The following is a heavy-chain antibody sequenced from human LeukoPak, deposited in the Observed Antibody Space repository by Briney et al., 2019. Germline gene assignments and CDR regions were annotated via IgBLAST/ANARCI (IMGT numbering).Heavy chain of an antibody. J-gene: IGHJ6*03. CDR3: ARRRWLQNYYYMDV. D-gene: IGHD5-24*01. CDR1: GFTFSSYW. V-gene: IGHV3-74*01. CDR2: INSDGSST. Sequence: PGGSLRLSCAASGFTFSSYWMHWVRQAPGKGLVWVSRINSDGSSTSYADTVKGRFTISRDNAKNTLYLQMNSLRAEDTAVYYCARRRWLQNYYYMDVWGKGTTVTVSS.